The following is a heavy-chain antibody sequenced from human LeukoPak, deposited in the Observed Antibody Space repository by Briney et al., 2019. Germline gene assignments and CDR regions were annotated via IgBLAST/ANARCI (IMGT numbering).Heavy chain of an antibody. CDR3: ARRSYSGYDSLSGMDV. CDR2: IYSGGST. CDR1: GFTVSSNY. Sequence: PGGSLRLSCAASGFTVSSNYMSWVRQAPGKGLEWVSVIYSGGSTYYADSVKGRFTISRHNSKNTLYLQMNSLRAEDTAVYYCARRSYSGYDSLSGMDVWGQGTTVTVSS. V-gene: IGHV3-53*04. D-gene: IGHD5-12*01. J-gene: IGHJ6*02.